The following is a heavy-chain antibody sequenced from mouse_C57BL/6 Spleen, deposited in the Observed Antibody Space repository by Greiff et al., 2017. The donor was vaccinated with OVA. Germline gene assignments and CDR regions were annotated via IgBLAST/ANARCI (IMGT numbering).Heavy chain of an antibody. CDR1: GYTFTSYW. D-gene: IGHD2-3*01. J-gene: IGHJ2*01. CDR3: ARGAIYDGYYN. Sequence: VQLQQPGAELVRPGSSVKLSCKASGYTFTSYWMDWVKQRPGQGLEWIGNIYPSDSETHYNQKFKDKATLTVDKSSSTAYMQLSSLTSEDSAVYYCARGAIYDGYYNWGQGTTLTVSS. CDR2: IYPSDSET. V-gene: IGHV1-61*01.